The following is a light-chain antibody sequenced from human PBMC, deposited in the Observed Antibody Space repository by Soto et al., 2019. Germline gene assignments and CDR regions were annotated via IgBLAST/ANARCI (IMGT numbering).Light chain of an antibody. CDR2: KAS. Sequence: DIQMTQSPSTLSASVGDRVTITCRASQSISSWLAWYQQKPGKAPRLLIYKASDLESGVPSRFSGSGSGTDFTLTISSLQSEDFAVYYCQQYKNWPLTFGGGTKVDIK. CDR1: QSISSW. J-gene: IGKJ4*01. V-gene: IGKV1-5*03. CDR3: QQYKNWPLT.